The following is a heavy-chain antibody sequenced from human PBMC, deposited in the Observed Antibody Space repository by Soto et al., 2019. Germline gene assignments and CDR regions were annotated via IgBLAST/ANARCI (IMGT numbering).Heavy chain of an antibody. CDR2: ISGSDGKT. V-gene: IGHV3-23*01. Sequence: GSLRLSWGASGFTFGSYAMNWVRQAAGKGLEWFSTISGSDGKTFYADAVKGRFSISRDISQSTLYLQMNSLRADDTAIYYCARWSYLDYWGQGTRVTVSS. CDR1: GFTFGSYA. CDR3: ARWSYLDY. J-gene: IGHJ4*02. D-gene: IGHD3-3*01.